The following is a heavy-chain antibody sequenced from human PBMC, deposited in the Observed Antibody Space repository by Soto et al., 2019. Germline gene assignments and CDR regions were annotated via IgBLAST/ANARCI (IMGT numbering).Heavy chain of an antibody. CDR2: IYHSGST. D-gene: IGHD3-10*01. Sequence: PSETLSLTCTVSGGSISSGDYYWSWIRQPPGKGLEWIGYIYHSGSTYYNPSLKSRVTISVDTSKNQFSLKLSSVTAADTAVYYCARQYYYGSGSPRGRFDPWGQGTLVT. CDR3: ARQYYYGSGSPRGRFDP. V-gene: IGHV4-30-4*01. CDR1: GGSISSGDYY. J-gene: IGHJ5*02.